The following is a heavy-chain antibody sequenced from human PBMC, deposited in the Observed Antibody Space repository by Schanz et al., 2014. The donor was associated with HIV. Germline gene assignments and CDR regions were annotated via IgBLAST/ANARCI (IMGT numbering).Heavy chain of an antibody. CDR1: GFTFSSHG. J-gene: IGHJ6*02. D-gene: IGHD6-6*01. CDR2: IWYDGTDK. Sequence: QVQLVESGGGVVQPGRSLRLSCAASGFTFSSHGMHWVRQAPGKGLEWVAVIWYDGTDKYYAGSVKGRFTISRDNSRKTLYLQMNSLRVEDTAVYYCANTEFPYSSSSDYYYGMDVWGQGTTVTVSS. CDR3: ANTEFPYSSSSDYYYGMDV. V-gene: IGHV3-33*06.